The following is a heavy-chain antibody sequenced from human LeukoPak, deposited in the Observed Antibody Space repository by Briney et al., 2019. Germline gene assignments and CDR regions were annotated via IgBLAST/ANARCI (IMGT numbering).Heavy chain of an antibody. CDR3: ARQALWFFDH. Sequence: PSETLSLTCTVSGGSISSNSNYWAWIRQPPGRGLERIGSISYGGGTYYSPSLESRVTISVDTSKNQFSLKLSSVTAADTAVYYCARQALWFFDHWGQGTLVTVSS. CDR1: GGSISSNSNY. D-gene: IGHD2-21*01. V-gene: IGHV4-39*01. CDR2: ISYGGGT. J-gene: IGHJ4*02.